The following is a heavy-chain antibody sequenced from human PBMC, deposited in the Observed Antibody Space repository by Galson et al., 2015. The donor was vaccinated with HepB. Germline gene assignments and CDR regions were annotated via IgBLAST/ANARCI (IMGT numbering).Heavy chain of an antibody. CDR3: AKDLNSWATGIFDY. J-gene: IGHJ4*02. V-gene: IGHV3-43D*03. Sequence: SLRLSCAASGFTFDDYAMHWVRQAPGKGLEWVSLISWDGGSAYYADSVKGRFTISRDNSKNSLYLQMNSLRAEDTALYYCAKDLNSWATGIFDYWGQGALVTVSS. CDR1: GFTFDDYA. D-gene: IGHD6-13*01. CDR2: ISWDGGSA.